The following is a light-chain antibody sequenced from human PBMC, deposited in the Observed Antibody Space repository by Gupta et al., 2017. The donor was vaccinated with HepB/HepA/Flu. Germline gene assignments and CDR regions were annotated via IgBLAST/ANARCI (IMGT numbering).Light chain of an antibody. CDR1: QDISNW. J-gene: IGKJ4*01. V-gene: IGKV1-12*01. CDR3: QQSNRFPIT. CDR2: GAS. Sequence: DIQMTQSPSSVSASVGDRVTITCRASQDISNWLAWYQQKPGKAPKLLLYGASTVQSGVPSRFSGSGSGTDFTLTISSLQPEDFATSPCQQSNRFPITFGGGTKVEIK.